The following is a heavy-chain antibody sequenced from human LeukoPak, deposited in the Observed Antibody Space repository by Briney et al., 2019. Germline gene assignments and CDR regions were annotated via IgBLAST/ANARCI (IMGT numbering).Heavy chain of an antibody. J-gene: IGHJ4*02. Sequence: GGSLRLSCAASGFTVRSNYISWVRQAPGKGLEWVSVIHSGGSTYYADSVKGRFTISRDNSKNTLYFQMNSLRAEDTDVYYCARDDYYGSGSYFAHYWGQGTLVTVSS. V-gene: IGHV3-66*01. CDR1: GFTVRSNY. CDR3: ARDDYYGSGSYFAHY. CDR2: IHSGGST. D-gene: IGHD3-10*01.